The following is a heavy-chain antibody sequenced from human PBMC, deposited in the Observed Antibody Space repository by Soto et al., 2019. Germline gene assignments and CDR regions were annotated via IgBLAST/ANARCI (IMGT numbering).Heavy chain of an antibody. Sequence: PGGSLRLSCAASGVTVSSNYMSSVRQAPGKGLEWVGRIKSKTDGGTTDYAAPVKGRFTISRDDSKNTLYLQMNSLKTEDTAVYYCTTDPVTMIVVVPSSGWGQGTLVTVSS. J-gene: IGHJ4*02. D-gene: IGHD3-22*01. CDR3: TTDPVTMIVVVPSSG. V-gene: IGHV3-15*01. CDR2: IKSKTDGGTT. CDR1: GVTVSSNY.